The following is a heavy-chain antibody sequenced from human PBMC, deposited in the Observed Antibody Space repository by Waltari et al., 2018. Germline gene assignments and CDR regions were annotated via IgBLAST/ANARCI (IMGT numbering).Heavy chain of an antibody. J-gene: IGHJ5*02. CDR1: GFTFNGVG. D-gene: IGHD2-21*01. Sequence: EVQLVESGGGWVQPGGSLRLSCVTSGFTFNGVGMSWVRQAPGKGLEWVANIKQDGSEKYYVDSVKGRFTISRDHSKNSLYLQAGSLRADDTAVYSFVPHCGDRGCSFDPWGQGTLVTVSS. CDR3: VPHCGDRGCSFDP. CDR2: IKQDGSEK. V-gene: IGHV3-7*01.